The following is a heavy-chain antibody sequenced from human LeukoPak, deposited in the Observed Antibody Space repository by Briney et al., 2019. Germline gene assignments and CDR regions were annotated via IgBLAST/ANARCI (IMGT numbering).Heavy chain of an antibody. J-gene: IGHJ4*02. CDR1: GFTFSSSV. Sequence: GGSLRLSCAASGFTFSSSVMSWVRQAPGKGLEWVAVISDDGSRQHYADFLEGRFTISRDNSKNTVSLQMSSLTSEDTAVYFCVREQPGDGWSGFDYWGQGTLVTVSS. CDR3: VREQPGDGWSGFDY. D-gene: IGHD6-19*01. CDR2: ISDDGSRQ. V-gene: IGHV3-30*15.